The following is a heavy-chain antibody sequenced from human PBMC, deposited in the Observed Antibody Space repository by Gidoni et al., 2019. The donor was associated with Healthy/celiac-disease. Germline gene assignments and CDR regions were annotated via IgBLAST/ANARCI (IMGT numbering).Heavy chain of an antibody. Sequence: EVQLLESGGGLVQPGGSLRLSCAASGSPFSSYAMSWVRQAPGKGLEWVSAISGSGGSTYYADSVKGRFTISRDNSKNTLYLQMNSLRAEDTAVYYCAKASGDYDSSGPKAYWGQGTLVTVSS. D-gene: IGHD3-22*01. CDR3: AKASGDYDSSGPKAY. CDR1: GSPFSSYA. CDR2: ISGSGGST. J-gene: IGHJ4*02. V-gene: IGHV3-23*01.